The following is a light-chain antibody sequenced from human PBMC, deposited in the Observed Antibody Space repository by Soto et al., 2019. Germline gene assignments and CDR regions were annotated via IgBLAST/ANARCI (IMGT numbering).Light chain of an antibody. CDR1: QGISSY. CDR2: AAS. CDR3: QQYYSYPPT. J-gene: IGKJ1*01. Sequence: AIRMTQSPSSFSASTGDRVTITCRASQGISSYLAWYQQKPGKAPKLLIYAASTLQSGVPSRFSGSGSGTDFTLTISCLQSEDFATYYCQQYYSYPPTFRQRTKVEIK. V-gene: IGKV1-8*01.